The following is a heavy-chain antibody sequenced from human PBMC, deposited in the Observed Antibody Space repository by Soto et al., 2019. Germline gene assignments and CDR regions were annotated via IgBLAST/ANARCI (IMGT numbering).Heavy chain of an antibody. CDR3: ASTSSSWYYYYYYMDV. CDR1: GGSISSSSYY. Sequence: SETLSLTCTVSGGSISSSSYYWGWIRQPPGKGLEWIGSIYYSGSTYYNPSLKSRVTISVDTSKNQFSLKLSSVTAADTAVYYCASTSSSWYYYYYYMDVGGKGTTVTVSS. J-gene: IGHJ6*03. CDR2: IYYSGST. D-gene: IGHD6-13*01. V-gene: IGHV4-39*01.